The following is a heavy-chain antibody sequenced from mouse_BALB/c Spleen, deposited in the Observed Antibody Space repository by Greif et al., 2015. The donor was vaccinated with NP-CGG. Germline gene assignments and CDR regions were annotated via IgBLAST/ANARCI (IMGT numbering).Heavy chain of an antibody. Sequence: EVKLVESGGDLVKPGGSLKLSCAASGFTFSSYGMSWVRQTPDKRLEWVATISSGGSYTYYPDNVKGRFTISRDNAKNTLYLQMSSLKSEDTAMYYCARHPPIGTGYFDVWGAGTTVTASS. V-gene: IGHV5-6*01. CDR2: ISSGGSYT. CDR1: GFTFSSYG. D-gene: IGHD2-14*01. J-gene: IGHJ1*01. CDR3: ARHPPIGTGYFDV.